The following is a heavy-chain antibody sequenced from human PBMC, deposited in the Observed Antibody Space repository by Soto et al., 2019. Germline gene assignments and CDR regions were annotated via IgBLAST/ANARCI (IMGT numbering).Heavy chain of an antibody. D-gene: IGHD6-13*01. J-gene: IGHJ5*02. CDR3: ARDGGSFVAAGTKFDP. CDR2: IYHSGST. Sequence: PLETLSRTCAVSGYSISSGYYWCFIRQPPGKGLEWIGSIYHSGSTYYNPSLKSRVTISVDTSKNQFSLKLSSVTAADTAVYYCARDGGSFVAAGTKFDPWGQGTLVTVSS. CDR1: GYSISSGYY. V-gene: IGHV4-38-2*02.